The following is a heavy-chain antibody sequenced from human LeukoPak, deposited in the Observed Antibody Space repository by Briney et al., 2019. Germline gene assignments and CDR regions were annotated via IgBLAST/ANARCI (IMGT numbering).Heavy chain of an antibody. CDR3: AKAVRFRPHAFDI. V-gene: IGHV3-23*01. D-gene: IGHD3-3*01. J-gene: IGHJ3*02. CDR1: GFTFSTYA. Sequence: HTGGSLRLSCAASGFTFSTYAMSWVRQAPGKGLEWVSGISGSGGSTYYADSVKGRFTISRDNSKNTLYLQMNSLRAEDTAVYYCAKAVRFRPHAFDIWGQGTMVTVSS. CDR2: ISGSGGST.